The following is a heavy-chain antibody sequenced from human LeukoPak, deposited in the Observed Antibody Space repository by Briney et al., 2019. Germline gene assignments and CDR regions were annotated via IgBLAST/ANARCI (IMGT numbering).Heavy chain of an antibody. D-gene: IGHD1-1*01. CDR2: LYTDHST. Sequence: PGGSLRLSCVASGFSVSSIYMSWVRRAPGKGLEWVSLLYTDHSTYYANSVEGRFTISRDESKNTIYLQMNSLRAEDTAVYYCARGGVHYWNPRYWGQGTLVTVSS. J-gene: IGHJ4*02. CDR1: GFSVSSIY. V-gene: IGHV3-53*01. CDR3: ARGGVHYWNPRY.